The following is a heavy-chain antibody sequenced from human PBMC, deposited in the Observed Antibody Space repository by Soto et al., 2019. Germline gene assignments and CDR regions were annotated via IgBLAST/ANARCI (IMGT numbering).Heavy chain of an antibody. J-gene: IGHJ3*02. V-gene: IGHV4-59*01. D-gene: IGHD3-10*01. CDR1: GVSISIYY. CDR3: ASSYYYGPVGRGAFDI. CDR2: IYYSGST. Sequence: SETLSLPCTVSGVSISIYYWSWIRQPPGKGLEGIGYIYYSGSTNYNPSLKSRVTISVDTSKNQFSLKLSSVTAADTAVYYCASSYYYGPVGRGAFDIWGQGTMVTVSS.